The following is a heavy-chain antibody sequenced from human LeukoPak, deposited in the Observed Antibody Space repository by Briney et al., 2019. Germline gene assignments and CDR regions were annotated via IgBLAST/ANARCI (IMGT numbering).Heavy chain of an antibody. V-gene: IGHV1-18*01. Sequence: ASVKVSCKASGYIFSSHGISWVRQAPGEGLEWMGWITTYKGNMAYAPKFQGRVTVTTDTSTSTVFMELRNLNTDDTAVYYCARDPSNTSGRNLFFDYWGQGTLVTVSS. CDR1: GYIFSSHG. CDR2: ITTYKGNM. J-gene: IGHJ4*02. CDR3: ARDPSNTSGRNLFFDY. D-gene: IGHD6-19*01.